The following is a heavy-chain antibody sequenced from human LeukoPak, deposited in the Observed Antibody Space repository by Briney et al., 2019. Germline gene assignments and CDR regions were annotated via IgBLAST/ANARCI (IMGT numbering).Heavy chain of an antibody. J-gene: IGHJ3*02. CDR1: GGTFSSYA. V-gene: IGHV1-69*04. Sequence: GASVKVSCKASGGTFSSYAISWVRQAPGQGLEWMGRIIPILGIANYAQKFQGRVTITADKSTSTAYMELSSLRSEDAAVYYCARVGALEMATINLDAFDIWGQGTMVTVSS. CDR2: IIPILGIA. D-gene: IGHD5-24*01. CDR3: ARVGALEMATINLDAFDI.